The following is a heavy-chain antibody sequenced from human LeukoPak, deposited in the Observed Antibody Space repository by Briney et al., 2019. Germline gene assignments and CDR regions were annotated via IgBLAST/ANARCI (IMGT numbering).Heavy chain of an antibody. Sequence: GGSLRLSCAASGFTFSTYAMHWVRQGPGKGLEWMAVISYDGSNKYYADSVKGRFTISRDNSKNTLYLQMSSLSAEDTAVYYCARTTTPHYYGSGSYALGYWGQGTLVTVPS. CDR2: ISYDGSNK. V-gene: IGHV3-30-3*01. D-gene: IGHD3-10*01. CDR3: ARTTTPHYYGSGSYALGY. J-gene: IGHJ4*02. CDR1: GFTFSTYA.